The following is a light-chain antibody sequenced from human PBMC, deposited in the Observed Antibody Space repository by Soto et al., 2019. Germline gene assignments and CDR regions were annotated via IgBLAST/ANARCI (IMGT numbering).Light chain of an antibody. J-gene: IGKJ1*01. CDR3: QHWS. V-gene: IGKV1-5*03. Sequence: DIQMTQSPSALSASVGDRVTTTCRASRTINRWLAWYQQKPGEVPKLLIYKASVLESGVPSRFSGSGSGTEFTLTISRLQPEDVATYYCQHWSFGQGAKVDIK. CDR2: KAS. CDR1: RTINRW.